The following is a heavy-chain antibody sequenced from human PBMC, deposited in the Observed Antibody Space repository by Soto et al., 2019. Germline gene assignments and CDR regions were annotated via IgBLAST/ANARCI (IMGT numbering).Heavy chain of an antibody. CDR1: GFTFSSSW. D-gene: IGHD6-6*01. CDR3: VRALWSSSEWFDP. V-gene: IGHV3-7*03. J-gene: IGHJ5*02. Sequence: GGSLRLSCAASGFTFSSSWMHWVCQAPEKGLEWVADIKCDGSEKYYVDSVKGRLTISRDNAKNSLYLQVNSLRAEDMTVYYCVRALWSSSEWFDPWGQGTLVTVPQ. CDR2: IKCDGSEK.